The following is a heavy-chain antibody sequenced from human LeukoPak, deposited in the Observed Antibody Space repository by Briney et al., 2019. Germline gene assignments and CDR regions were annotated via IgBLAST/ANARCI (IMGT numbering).Heavy chain of an antibody. CDR2: INGGGVAT. Sequence: PGGSLRLSCATSGFTSNNNAMSWVRQAPGKGLEWVSAINGGGVATEYAGSVKGRYTISRDNSKNTLYLQMNSLRPDDTAVYYCARCTASCYANAFDVWGQGTLLTVSS. CDR1: GFTSNNNA. CDR3: ARCTASCYANAFDV. D-gene: IGHD2-2*01. J-gene: IGHJ3*01. V-gene: IGHV3-23*01.